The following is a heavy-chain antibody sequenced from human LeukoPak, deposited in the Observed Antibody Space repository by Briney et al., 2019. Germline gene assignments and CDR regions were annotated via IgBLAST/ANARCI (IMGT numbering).Heavy chain of an antibody. CDR1: GFTFSSYE. CDR3: TRLYYDSSGNPGLTDY. V-gene: IGHV3-48*03. J-gene: IGHJ4*02. Sequence: GGSLRLSCAASGFTFSSYEMNWVRQAPGKGLEWVSYISSSGSTIYYADSVKGRFTISRDNAKNSLYLQMNSLRAEDTAVYYCTRLYYDSSGNPGLTDYWGQGTLVTVSS. CDR2: ISSSGSTI. D-gene: IGHD3-22*01.